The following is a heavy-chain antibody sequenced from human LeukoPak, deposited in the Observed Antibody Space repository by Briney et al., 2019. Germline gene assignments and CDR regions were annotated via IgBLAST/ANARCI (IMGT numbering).Heavy chain of an antibody. CDR2: IYSGGST. CDR1: GFTVSSKY. D-gene: IGHD1-26*01. Sequence: GGSLRLSCAASGFTVSSKYMSWVRQAPGKGLEWVSIIYSGGSTDYADSVKGRFTISRDNAKNSLYLQMNSLRDEDTAVYYCARDLGSGSNYRYYYGMDVWGQGTTVTVSS. V-gene: IGHV3-66*01. J-gene: IGHJ6*02. CDR3: ARDLGSGSNYRYYYGMDV.